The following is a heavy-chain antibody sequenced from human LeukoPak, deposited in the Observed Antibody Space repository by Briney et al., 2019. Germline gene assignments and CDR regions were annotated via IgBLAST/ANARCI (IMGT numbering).Heavy chain of an antibody. D-gene: IGHD3-3*01. CDR3: ARAPMDYDFWSGSPRYWFDP. Sequence: GASVKVSCKASGYTFTGYYMHWVRQAPGQGLEWMGWSNPNSGGTNYAQKFQGRVTMTRDTSISTAYMELSRLRSDDTAVYYCARAPMDYDFWSGSPRYWFDPWGQGTLVTVSS. J-gene: IGHJ5*02. CDR2: SNPNSGGT. CDR1: GYTFTGYY. V-gene: IGHV1-2*02.